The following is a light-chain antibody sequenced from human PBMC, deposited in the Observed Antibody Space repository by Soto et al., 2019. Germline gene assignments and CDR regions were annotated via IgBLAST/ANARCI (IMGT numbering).Light chain of an antibody. J-gene: IGLJ1*01. CDR2: DND. V-gene: IGLV1-51*01. CDR3: GSWDNSLDAYV. CDR1: SSNIGNNY. Sequence: QSVLTQPPSVSAAPGQRVSISCSGSSSNIGNNYVSWYQQLPGTAPKLLIYDNDRRPSGIPDRFSGSKSGTSATLGITGLQTGDEADYCCGSWDNSLDAYVFGAATKVTVL.